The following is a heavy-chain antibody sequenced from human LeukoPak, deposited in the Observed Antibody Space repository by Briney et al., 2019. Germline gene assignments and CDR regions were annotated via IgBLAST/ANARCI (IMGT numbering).Heavy chain of an antibody. CDR3: ARGGDSSGSYSSQGDL. Sequence: ASVKVSCKASGYTFTGYYIHWVRQAPGQGLDWMGWSNPSNGATRYAQKFQGRVTMTRDTSISTAYVELSSLRSDDTAVYYCARGGDSSGSYSSQGDLWGQGTLVTVSS. CDR2: SNPSNGAT. D-gene: IGHD3-22*01. CDR1: GYTFTGYY. J-gene: IGHJ5*02. V-gene: IGHV1-2*02.